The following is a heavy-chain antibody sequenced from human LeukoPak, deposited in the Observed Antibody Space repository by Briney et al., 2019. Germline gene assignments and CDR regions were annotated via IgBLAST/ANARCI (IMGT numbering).Heavy chain of an antibody. CDR3: ARDSSDY. J-gene: IGHJ4*02. V-gene: IGHV3-30-3*01. Sequence: PGGSLRPSCAVSGFTFSRYAMHWVRQAPGKGLEWVAVISYDGSKKADSVKGRFTISRDNSKNTLYLQMTSLRAEDTAVYYCARDSSDYWGQGTLVTVSS. CDR1: GFTFSRYA. CDR2: ISYDGSKK.